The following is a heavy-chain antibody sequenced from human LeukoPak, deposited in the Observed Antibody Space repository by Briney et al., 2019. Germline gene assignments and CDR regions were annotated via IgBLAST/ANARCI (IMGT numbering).Heavy chain of an antibody. J-gene: IGHJ4*02. V-gene: IGHV1-18*01. CDR1: GYSFTNYG. D-gene: IGHD3-22*01. Sequence: GASVKVSCKASGYSFTNYGLSWVRQAPGQGLEWMGWISAQSGDTDYAQNFQGRVSMTIDTSTTTAYLEVRSLGSDDTAVYYCARGAGGYYFLDYWGLGTLVTVSS. CDR3: ARGAGGYYFLDY. CDR2: ISAQSGDT.